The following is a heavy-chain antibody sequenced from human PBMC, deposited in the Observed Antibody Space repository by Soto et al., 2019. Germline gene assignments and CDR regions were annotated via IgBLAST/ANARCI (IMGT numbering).Heavy chain of an antibody. Sequence: PSETLSLTCTVSGGSVRGSLYYWGWILQPPGKGLEWIGNIFYRGNTYHNPSLKSRVTISVDTSKNQFSLRLSSVTAADTAVYYCARRVMGNIWYFDYWGQGTLVTVSS. CDR2: IFYRGNT. V-gene: IGHV4-39*01. CDR1: GGSVRGSLYY. J-gene: IGHJ4*02. CDR3: ARRVMGNIWYFDY. D-gene: IGHD2-21*01.